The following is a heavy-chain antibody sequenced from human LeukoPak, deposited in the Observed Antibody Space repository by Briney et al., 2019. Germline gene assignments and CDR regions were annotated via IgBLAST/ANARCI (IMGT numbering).Heavy chain of an antibody. Sequence: GGSLRLSCAASGFTFSSYEMNWVRQAPGKGLEWVSYISSSGSTIYYADSVKGRFTISRDNAKNSLYLQMNSLRAEDTAVYNCARGERRNGPFDYWGQGTLVTVSS. D-gene: IGHD1-1*01. CDR3: ARGERRNGPFDY. J-gene: IGHJ4*02. CDR1: GFTFSSYE. V-gene: IGHV3-48*03. CDR2: ISSSGSTI.